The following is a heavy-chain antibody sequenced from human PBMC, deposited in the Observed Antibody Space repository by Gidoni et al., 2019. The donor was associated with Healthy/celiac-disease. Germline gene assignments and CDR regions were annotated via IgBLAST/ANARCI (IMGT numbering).Heavy chain of an antibody. V-gene: IGHV4-34*01. CDR1: GGSFSAYY. Sequence: QVQLQQWGAGLLKPSETLSLTCAVYGGSFSAYYWSGRRQPPGKGLEWIGEINHGGSTNYNPSLKSRVTISVDTSKNQFSLKLSSVTAADTAVYYCASFPTMVRGVPIFHGLEIDYWGQGTLVTVSS. CDR3: ASFPTMVRGVPIFHGLEIDY. CDR2: INHGGST. D-gene: IGHD3-10*01. J-gene: IGHJ4*02.